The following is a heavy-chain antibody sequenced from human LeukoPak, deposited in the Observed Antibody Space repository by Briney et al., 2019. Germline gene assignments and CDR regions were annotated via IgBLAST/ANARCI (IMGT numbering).Heavy chain of an antibody. CDR1: GVNFASNW. Sequence: PGGSLRLSCAASGVNFASNWMHWVRQTPGKGLVWVSRINSGGSGTSYADSVEGRFTISRDNAKNTLYLQMNSLRAEDTAVYYCARDSYYFDHRGQGTLVPVSS. CDR3: ARDSYYFDH. V-gene: IGHV3-74*01. J-gene: IGHJ4*02. CDR2: INSGGSGT.